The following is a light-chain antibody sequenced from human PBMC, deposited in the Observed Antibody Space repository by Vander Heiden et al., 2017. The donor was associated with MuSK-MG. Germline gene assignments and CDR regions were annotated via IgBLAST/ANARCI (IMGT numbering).Light chain of an antibody. V-gene: IGKV1-39*01. CDR1: QSISSY. CDR3: QQSYSTPCT. J-gene: IGKJ1*01. Sequence: DIQMTQSPSSLSASVGDRVTITCRASQSISSYLNWYQQKPRKAPKLLIYAATSLQSGVPSRISGSGSGTDFTLTISSLQPEDFATYYCQQSYSTPCTFGQGTKVEIK. CDR2: AAT.